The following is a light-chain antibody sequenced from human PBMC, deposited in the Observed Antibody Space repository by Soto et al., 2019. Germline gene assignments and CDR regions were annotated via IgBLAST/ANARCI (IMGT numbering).Light chain of an antibody. CDR2: DVS. J-gene: IGLJ1*01. CDR1: SSDIGDYNY. Sequence: QSVLTQPASVSGSPGQSITISCVGTSSDIGDYNYVSWYQQHPGKVPKVIIYDVSNRPSGVSYRFSATKSGNTASLTISGLQAEYESDYYCCSCTMSGTLIFGTGPKVTV. V-gene: IGLV2-14*01. CDR3: CSCTMSGTLI.